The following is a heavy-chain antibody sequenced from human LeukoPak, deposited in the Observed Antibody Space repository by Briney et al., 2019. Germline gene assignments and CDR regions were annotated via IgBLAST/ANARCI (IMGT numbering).Heavy chain of an antibody. V-gene: IGHV3-23*01. CDR3: SNWKAIVLVPAASSPIDY. Sequence: GGSLRLSCAASGSTFNNYGMSWVGQAPGKGLEWVSAISGGGVTTYYADSVKGRFTISRDNSKNTLYLQMNSLRAEDTAVYYCSNWKAIVLVPAASSPIDYWGQGSLVTVSS. J-gene: IGHJ4*02. CDR1: GSTFNNYG. CDR2: ISGGGVTT. D-gene: IGHD2-2*01.